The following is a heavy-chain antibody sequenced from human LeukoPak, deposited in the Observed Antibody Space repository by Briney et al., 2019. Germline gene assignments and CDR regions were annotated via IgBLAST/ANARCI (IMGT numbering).Heavy chain of an antibody. CDR3: AKDEYCSGGSCYSELDY. D-gene: IGHD2-15*01. CDR1: GFTFSSYG. J-gene: IGHJ4*02. CDR2: ISYDGSNK. V-gene: IGHV3-30*18. Sequence: GRSLRLSCAVSGFTFSSYGMHWVRTAPAKGLEWVAVISYDGSNKYYADSVKGRFTISRENSKNTLYLQMNSLRAEETAVYYCAKDEYCSGGSCYSELDYWGQGSLVTVSS.